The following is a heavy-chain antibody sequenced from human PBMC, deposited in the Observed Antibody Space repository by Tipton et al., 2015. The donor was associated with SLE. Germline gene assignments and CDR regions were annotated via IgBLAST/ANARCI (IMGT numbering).Heavy chain of an antibody. D-gene: IGHD3-10*01. CDR1: GGSISSGSYY. J-gene: IGHJ3*02. CDR3: ARTKGFTMVQGVRPGDAFDI. V-gene: IGHV4-61*09. Sequence: TLSLTCTVSGGSISSGSYYWSWIRQPAGKGLVWVGHIYTSGSTNYNPSLKSRVTISVDTSKNQFSLKLSSVTAADTAVYYCARTKGFTMVQGVRPGDAFDIWGQGTMVTVSS. CDR2: IYTSGST.